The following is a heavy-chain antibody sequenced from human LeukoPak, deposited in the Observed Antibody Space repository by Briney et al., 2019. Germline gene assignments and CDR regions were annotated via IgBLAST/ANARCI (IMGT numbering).Heavy chain of an antibody. D-gene: IGHD2-2*01. V-gene: IGHV1-69*13. CDR3: AGFRYQLLGSQYYFDY. Sequence: ASVKVSCKASGGTFSSYAISWVRQAPGQGLEWMGGIIPIFGTANYAQKFQGRVTITADESTSTAYMELSSLRSEDTAVYYCAGFRYQLLGSQYYFDYWGQGTLVTVSS. CDR1: GGTFSSYA. CDR2: IIPIFGTA. J-gene: IGHJ4*02.